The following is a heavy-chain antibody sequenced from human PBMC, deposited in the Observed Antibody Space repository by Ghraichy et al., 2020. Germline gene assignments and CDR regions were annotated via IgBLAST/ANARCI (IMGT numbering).Heavy chain of an antibody. Sequence: ETLSLTCTVSGGSISSSSYYWGWIRQPPGKGLEWIGSIYYSGSTYYNPSLKSRVTISVDTSKNQFSLKLSSVTAADTAVYYCARVSGFFDYWGQGTLVTVSS. CDR3: ARVSGFFDY. V-gene: IGHV4-39*07. J-gene: IGHJ4*02. CDR1: GGSISSSSYY. CDR2: IYYSGST.